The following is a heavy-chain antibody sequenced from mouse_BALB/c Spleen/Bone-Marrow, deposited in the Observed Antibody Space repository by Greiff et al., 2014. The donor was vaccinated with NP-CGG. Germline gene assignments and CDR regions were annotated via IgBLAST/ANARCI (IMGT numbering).Heavy chain of an antibody. V-gene: IGHV5-6*02. Sequence: EVKVEESGGDLVYPGGSLKLSCAASGFIFSSYGMSWVRQTPEQRLEWVGTIYSGGSNTYYTHSLKGRSTISGDKAKNTLYLQMSRRRSEDTATHYCTRRGIYKKRTAMDYWGQGTSVTVSS. CDR1: GFIFSSYG. CDR3: TRRGIYKKRTAMDY. CDR2: IYSGGSNT. J-gene: IGHJ4*01.